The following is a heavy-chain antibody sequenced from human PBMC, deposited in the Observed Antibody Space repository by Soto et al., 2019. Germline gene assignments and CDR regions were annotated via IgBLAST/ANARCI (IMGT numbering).Heavy chain of an antibody. D-gene: IGHD6-13*01. J-gene: IGHJ4*02. CDR3: ARDFKRNSSPPGPLEY. V-gene: IGHV4-30-4*01. CDR2: IYYSGNT. CDR1: GGSISSGDYY. Sequence: SETLSLTCTVSGGSISSGDYYWSWIRQPPGKGLEWIGCIYYSGNTYYNPSLKRRFSISVDTSKNQFSLQLSSVTVADTAVYYCARDFKRNSSPPGPLEYWGLGTLDTVSS.